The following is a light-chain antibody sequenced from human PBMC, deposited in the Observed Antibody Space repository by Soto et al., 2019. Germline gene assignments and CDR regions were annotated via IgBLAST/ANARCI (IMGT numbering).Light chain of an antibody. CDR2: DAS. J-gene: IGKJ2*01. CDR1: QSVSSY. Sequence: EIVLTQSPATLSLSPGERATLSCRASQSVSSYLAWYQQKLGQAPRLLIYDASNRATGIPARFSGSGSGTYFTLTISSLEPEDFAVYYCQQRRNWPRTFGQGTKLEIK. V-gene: IGKV3-11*01. CDR3: QQRRNWPRT.